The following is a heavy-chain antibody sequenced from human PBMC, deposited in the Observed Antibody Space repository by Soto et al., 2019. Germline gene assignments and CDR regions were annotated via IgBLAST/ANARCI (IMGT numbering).Heavy chain of an antibody. CDR3: ARDPPNDKTQLDYGMDV. CDR2: ISARGGST. D-gene: IGHD2-2*01. Sequence: GSLSLSCAASGFTFSSYTMNWVRQAPGKGLEWVSLISARGGSTYYADSVKGRFTISRDNSKNTLYLQMNSLRVEDTGVYYCARDPPNDKTQLDYGMDVWGQGTAVTVSS. J-gene: IGHJ6*02. CDR1: GFTFSSYT. V-gene: IGHV3-23*01.